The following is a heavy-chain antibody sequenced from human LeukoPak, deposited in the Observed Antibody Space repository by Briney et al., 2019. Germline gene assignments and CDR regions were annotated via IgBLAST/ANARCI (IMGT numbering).Heavy chain of an antibody. CDR1: GFTFSTYW. D-gene: IGHD3-22*01. V-gene: IGHV3-74*01. CDR2: IKSDGST. CDR3: ARAPSEIGGYYPEYFRD. J-gene: IGHJ1*01. Sequence: GGSLRLSCAASGFTFSTYWMHWVPQAPGKGLVWVSRIKSDGSTNYADSVKGRFTISRDNAKNTVSLQMNSLRPEDTGVYYCARAPSEIGGYYPEYFRDWGQGTLVTVSS.